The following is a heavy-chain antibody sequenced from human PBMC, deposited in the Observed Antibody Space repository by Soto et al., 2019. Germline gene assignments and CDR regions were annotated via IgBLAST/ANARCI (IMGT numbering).Heavy chain of an antibody. V-gene: IGHV3-30*18. Sequence: QVQLVESGGGVVQPGRSLRLSCAASGFTFSSYGMHWVRQAPGKGLEWVAVISYDGSNKYYADSVKSRFTISRDNSKNTLYLQMNSLRAEDTAVYYCAKVGGRRVYPSQLCDYWGQGTLVTVSS. D-gene: IGHD2-8*01. CDR2: ISYDGSNK. J-gene: IGHJ4*02. CDR3: AKVGGRRVYPSQLCDY. CDR1: GFTFSSYG.